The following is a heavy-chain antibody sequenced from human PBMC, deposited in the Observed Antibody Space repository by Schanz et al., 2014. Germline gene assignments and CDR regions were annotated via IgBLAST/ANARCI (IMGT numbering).Heavy chain of an antibody. D-gene: IGHD2-15*01. Sequence: EVQLVESGGGLVQPGGSLRLSCAASGFTVSNNYMSWVRQAPGKGLECVSFIYSDGSTYYVDSVKGRFIISRDNSKNTVYLQMNSLRAEDTAVYYCARDPGGTKTHGLWGQGTLVTVSS. CDR2: IYSDGST. J-gene: IGHJ4*02. V-gene: IGHV3-66*01. CDR1: GFTVSNNY. CDR3: ARDPGGTKTHGL.